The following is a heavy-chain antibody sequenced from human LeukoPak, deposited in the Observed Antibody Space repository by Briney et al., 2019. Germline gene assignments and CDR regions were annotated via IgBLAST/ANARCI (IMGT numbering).Heavy chain of an antibody. Sequence: SVKVSCKASGCTFSSYAIRWVRQAPAKELEWMGGVIPIFGTANYEQKFQGRVTITADDSTSTAYKELISLRSEDTAVYYCARSYCSSTSCRGGTGLGGYYYYYMDVWGKGTTVTVSS. D-gene: IGHD2-2*01. V-gene: IGHV1-69*01. J-gene: IGHJ6*03. CDR2: VIPIFGTA. CDR1: GCTFSSYA. CDR3: ARSYCSSTSCRGGTGLGGYYYYYMDV.